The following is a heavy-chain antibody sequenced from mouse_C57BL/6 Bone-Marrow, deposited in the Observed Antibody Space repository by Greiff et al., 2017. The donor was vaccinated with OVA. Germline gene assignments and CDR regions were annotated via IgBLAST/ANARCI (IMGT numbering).Heavy chain of an antibody. CDR1: GYTFTDYY. CDR2: IYPGSGNT. CDR3: AHWSWFAY. V-gene: IGHV1-76*01. D-gene: IGHD4-1*01. Sequence: VQRVESGAELVRPGASVKLSCKASGYTFTDYYINWVKQRPGQGLEWIARIYPGSGNTYYNEKFKGKATLTAEKSSSTAYMQLSSLTSEDSAVYFCAHWSWFAYWGQGTLVTVSA. J-gene: IGHJ3*01.